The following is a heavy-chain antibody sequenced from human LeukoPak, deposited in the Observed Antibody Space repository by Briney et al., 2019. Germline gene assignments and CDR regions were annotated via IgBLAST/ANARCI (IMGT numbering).Heavy chain of an antibody. CDR1: GYSITSGYN. J-gene: IGHJ4*02. V-gene: IGHV4-38-2*02. CDR2: IYHSGSA. D-gene: IGHD2-2*02. CDR3: VRYCSSTTCYTRAVDY. Sequence: PSETLCLTCTVSGYSITSGYNWAWLRQPPGKVLEWIGSIYHSGSAYYNPSLKSRVTISVDTSKNQFSLKLSSVTAADTAVYYCVRYCSSTTCYTRAVDYWGQGTLVTVSS.